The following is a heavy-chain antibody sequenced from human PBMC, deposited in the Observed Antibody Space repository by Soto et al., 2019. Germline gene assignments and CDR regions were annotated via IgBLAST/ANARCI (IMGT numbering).Heavy chain of an antibody. Sequence: EVQLLESGGGLAQPGGSLRLSCAASGFTFSSYPMSWVREAPGQGLEWVTGIVASGGITYYTDSVKGRFTISRDNSKNTLYLQMNSLRAEDTAVYYCAKNSAATIRVGYDYWGQGTLVTVPS. CDR1: GFTFSSYP. J-gene: IGHJ4*02. CDR3: AKNSAATIRVGYDY. V-gene: IGHV3-23*01. D-gene: IGHD5-12*01. CDR2: IVASGGIT.